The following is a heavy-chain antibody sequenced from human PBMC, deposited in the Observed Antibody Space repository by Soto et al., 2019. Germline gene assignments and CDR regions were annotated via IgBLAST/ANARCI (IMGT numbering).Heavy chain of an antibody. CDR1: GFLFSTYS. CDR3: VRDPLIVVHGMEV. D-gene: IGHD1-26*01. V-gene: IGHV3-23*01. J-gene: IGHJ6*02. Sequence: GGSLRLSCEASGFLFSTYSMTWVRQAPGKGLEWVSTINAGGIMTFYADSVKGHFTISRDDSKSTLYLQMNSLRAEDTAVYYCVRDPLIVVHGMEVWGQGTTVTVSS. CDR2: INAGGIMT.